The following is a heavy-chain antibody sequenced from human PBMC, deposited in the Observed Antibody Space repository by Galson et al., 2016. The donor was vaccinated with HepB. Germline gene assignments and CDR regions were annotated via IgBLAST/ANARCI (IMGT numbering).Heavy chain of an antibody. Sequence: PALVKPTQTLTLTCTFSGFSLSTPEMRVIWIRQPPGKALEWLARIDWDDDKFYTTSLRTRPTISKDTSKNQLVLTMTNMDPVDTATYYCARIAHQLRGVRDYYYMDVGGTGTTVSVTS. D-gene: IGHD3-10*01. J-gene: IGHJ6*03. V-gene: IGHV2-70*04. CDR1: GFSLSTPEMR. CDR2: IDWDDDK. CDR3: ARIAHQLRGVRDYYYMDV.